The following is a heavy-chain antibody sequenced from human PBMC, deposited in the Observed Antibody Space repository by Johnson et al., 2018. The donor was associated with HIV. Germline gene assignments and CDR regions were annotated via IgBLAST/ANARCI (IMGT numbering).Heavy chain of an antibody. J-gene: IGHJ3*02. CDR2: ISYDGSNK. V-gene: IGHV3-30*04. CDR1: GFTFSSYA. CDR3: ARPAYSGTWTDAFDI. Sequence: QVQLVESGGGLVQPGGSLRLSCAASGFTFSSYAMHWVRQAPGKGLEWVAVISYDGSNKYYADSVKGRFTISRDNSKNTLYLQMNSLRAEDTAVYYCARPAYSGTWTDAFDIWGQGTMVTVSS. D-gene: IGHD1-26*01.